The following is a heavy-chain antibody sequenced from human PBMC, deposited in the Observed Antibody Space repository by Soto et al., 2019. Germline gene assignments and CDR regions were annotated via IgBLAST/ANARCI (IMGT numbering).Heavy chain of an antibody. J-gene: IGHJ4*02. V-gene: IGHV3-33*01. D-gene: IGHD2-15*01. Sequence: GGSLRLSCAASGFTFSSYGMHWVRQAPGKGLEWVAVIWYDGSNKYYADSVKGRFTISRDNSKNTLYLQMNSLRAEDTAVYYCARDHIHPGWSRQPSDYWGQGTLVTVSS. CDR1: GFTFSSYG. CDR3: ARDHIHPGWSRQPSDY. CDR2: IWYDGSNK.